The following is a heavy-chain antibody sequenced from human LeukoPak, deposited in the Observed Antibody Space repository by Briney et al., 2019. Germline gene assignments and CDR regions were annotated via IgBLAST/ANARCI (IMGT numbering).Heavy chain of an antibody. Sequence: PGGSLRLSCAASGFTFSNAWMSWVRQAPGKGLEWVANIQQDGSEKYYVDSVKGRFTISRDNAKNSLCLQMNSLRAEDTAVYYCARTKQTSGWADAFDIWGQGTMVTVSS. D-gene: IGHD6-19*01. CDR2: IQQDGSEK. V-gene: IGHV3-7*01. CDR1: GFTFSNAW. CDR3: ARTKQTSGWADAFDI. J-gene: IGHJ3*02.